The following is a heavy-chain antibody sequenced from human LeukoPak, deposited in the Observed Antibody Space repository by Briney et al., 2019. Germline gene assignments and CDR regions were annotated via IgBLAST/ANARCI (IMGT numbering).Heavy chain of an antibody. CDR1: GGSISSGSY. V-gene: IGHV4-38-2*02. CDR2: IYRGGST. CDR3: TRDLPLTYLSRYPFDI. D-gene: IGHD3-16*02. Sequence: SETLSLTCAVSGGSISSGSYWGWIRQPPGKGLEWIGSIYRGGSTYYTPSLKSRVTISVDTSKNQFSLNLTSVTAADTAMYYCTRDLPLTYLSRYPFDIWGQGTMVTVSS. J-gene: IGHJ3*02.